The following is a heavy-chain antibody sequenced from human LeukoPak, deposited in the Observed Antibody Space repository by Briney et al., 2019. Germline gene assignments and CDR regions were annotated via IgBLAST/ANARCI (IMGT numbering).Heavy chain of an antibody. D-gene: IGHD2-2*01. V-gene: IGHV7-4-1*02. Sequence: ASVMVSCKASGYTFTSYAMNWVRQAPGQGLEWMGWINTNTGNPTYAQGFTGRFVFSLDTSVSTAYLQISSLKAEDTAVYYCARDFGICSSTSCHPMGNWFDPWGQGTLVTVSS. CDR2: INTNTGNP. CDR1: GYTFTSYA. J-gene: IGHJ5*02. CDR3: ARDFGICSSTSCHPMGNWFDP.